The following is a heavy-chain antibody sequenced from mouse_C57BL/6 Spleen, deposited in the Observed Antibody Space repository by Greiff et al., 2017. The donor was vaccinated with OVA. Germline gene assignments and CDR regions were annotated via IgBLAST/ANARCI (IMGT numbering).Heavy chain of an antibody. J-gene: IGHJ3*01. CDR3: TTDSASRGAWFAY. CDR1: GFNIKDYY. CDR2: IDPEDGDT. D-gene: IGHD1-1*01. V-gene: IGHV14-1*01. Sequence: EVQLQQSGAELVRPGASVKLSCTASGFNIKDYYMHWVKQRPEQGLEWIGRIDPEDGDTEYAPKFQGKATMTADTSSNTAYLQLSSLTSEDTAVYYCTTDSASRGAWFAYWGQGTLVTVSA.